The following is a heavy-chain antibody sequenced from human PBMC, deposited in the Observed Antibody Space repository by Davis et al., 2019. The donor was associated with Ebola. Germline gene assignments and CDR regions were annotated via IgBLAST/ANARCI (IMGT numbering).Heavy chain of an antibody. CDR3: AKGGWEIVVVVAALYYVDY. CDR1: GFTFSNFA. D-gene: IGHD2-15*01. J-gene: IGHJ4*02. CDR2: ISGSGSRT. V-gene: IGHV3-23*01. Sequence: GESLKISCAASGFTFSNFAMSWVRQAPGKGLEWVSAISGSGSRTFYADSVKGRFTISRDNSKNTLYLQMNSLRAEDTAVYYCAKGGWEIVVVVAALYYVDYWGQGTLVTVSS.